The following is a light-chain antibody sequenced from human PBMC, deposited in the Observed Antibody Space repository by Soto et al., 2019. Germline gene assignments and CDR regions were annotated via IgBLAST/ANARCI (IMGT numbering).Light chain of an antibody. CDR2: AAS. CDR1: QGISSY. V-gene: IGKV1-9*01. CDR3: QEAYSFPVT. Sequence: DIQLTQSPSFLSASVGDRVTITCRASQGISSYLAWYQQKPGKAPKLLIYAASTLQSGVPSRFSGSGSGTEFTLTISSLQPEDFATYYCQEAYSFPVTFGLGTRLEIK. J-gene: IGKJ5*01.